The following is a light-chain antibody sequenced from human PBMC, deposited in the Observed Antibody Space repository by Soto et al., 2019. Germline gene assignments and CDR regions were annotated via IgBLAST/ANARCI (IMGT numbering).Light chain of an antibody. CDR2: DAS. V-gene: IGKV3-11*01. CDR3: QQRSNWLT. Sequence: EIVLTQYPATLSLSPGARATLSCRASQSVTSYVAWYQQKPGQAPRLLIYDASNMATVIPASFSGSGSGTDFTLSISSLEPEDFAVYYCQQRSNWLTFGGGTKVEIK. CDR1: QSVTSY. J-gene: IGKJ4*01.